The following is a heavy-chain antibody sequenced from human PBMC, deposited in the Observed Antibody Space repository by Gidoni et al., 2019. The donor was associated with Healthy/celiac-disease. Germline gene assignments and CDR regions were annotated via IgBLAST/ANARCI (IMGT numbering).Heavy chain of an antibody. CDR2: IYYSGST. Sequence: QVQLQESGPGLVKPSETLSLTCTVSGGSVSSGSYYWSWIRQPPGKGLEWIGYIYYSGSTNYNPSLKSRVTISVDTSKNQFSLKLSSVTAADTAVYYCAREGSSHHYFDYWGQGTLVTVSS. D-gene: IGHD6-13*01. CDR1: GGSVSSGSYY. V-gene: IGHV4-61*01. CDR3: AREGSSHHYFDY. J-gene: IGHJ4*02.